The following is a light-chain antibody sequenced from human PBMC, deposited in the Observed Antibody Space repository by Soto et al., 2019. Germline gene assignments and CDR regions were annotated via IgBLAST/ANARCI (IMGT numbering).Light chain of an antibody. Sequence: QSVLTQPHSTSETPGQRVTISCSESSSNIGSNSVHWFQQVPGTAPKPLIYSSNQRPSGVPERFSGSKSGTSASLAISGLQSEDEADYYCAAWDDSLNGHVFGGGTQVTVL. V-gene: IGLV1-44*01. CDR2: SSN. CDR1: SSNIGSNS. J-gene: IGLJ1*01. CDR3: AAWDDSLNGHV.